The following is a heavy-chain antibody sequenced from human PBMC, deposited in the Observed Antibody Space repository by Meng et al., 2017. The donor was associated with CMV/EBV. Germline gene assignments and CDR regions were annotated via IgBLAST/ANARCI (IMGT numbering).Heavy chain of an antibody. V-gene: IGHV3-7*01. J-gene: IGHJ4*02. D-gene: IGHD1-26*01. CDR2: RKQDGSEK. CDR3: ARDLGGGATTGNY. CDR1: GFTFSSYW. Sequence: GESLKISCAASGFTFSSYWMSWVRQAPGKGLEWVANRKQDGSEKYYVDSVKGRFTISRDNAKNSLYLQMNSLRAEDTAVYYCARDLGGGATTGNYWGQGTLVTVSS.